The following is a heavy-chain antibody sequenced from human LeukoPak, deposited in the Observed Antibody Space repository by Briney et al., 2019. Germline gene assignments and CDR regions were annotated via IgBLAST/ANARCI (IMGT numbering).Heavy chain of an antibody. D-gene: IGHD3-10*01. J-gene: IGHJ4*02. Sequence: PGGSLRLSCAASTFTFKDYYMSWIRQAPGKGLEWVSYISSSGTTIYYADSVKGRFTISRDNAKNSLYLQMNSLRVEDTAVYLCARGVRYTSKPFDYWGQGILVTVSS. CDR3: ARGVRYTSKPFDY. V-gene: IGHV3-11*04. CDR1: TFTFKDYY. CDR2: ISSSGTTI.